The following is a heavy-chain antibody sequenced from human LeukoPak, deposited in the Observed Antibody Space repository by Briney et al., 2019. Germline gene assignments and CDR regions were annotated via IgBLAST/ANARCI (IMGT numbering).Heavy chain of an antibody. CDR1: GFNFSTFA. Sequence: GGSLRLSCAASGFNFSTFAMTWVRQAPGKGPEWVSSLSESGVATYYADSVKGRLTMSRDNSENTMYLQMNGLRVEDTAVYYCAKKGTTVSPGNYFDYWGQGTLVTVSS. CDR2: LSESGVAT. J-gene: IGHJ4*02. D-gene: IGHD1-1*01. CDR3: AKKGTTVSPGNYFDY. V-gene: IGHV3-23*01.